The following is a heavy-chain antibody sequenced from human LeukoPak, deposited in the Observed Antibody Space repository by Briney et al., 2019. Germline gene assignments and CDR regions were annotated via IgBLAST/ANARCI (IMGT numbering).Heavy chain of an antibody. CDR2: INHRGSS. CDR3: AREKFCSDTGSCNIGLFDF. Sequence: SETLSLTCGVFGGSFSGYYWTWLRQPPGKGLEWIGQINHRGSSHYNPSLRSRVTISVDTSKTQFSLKLTSVTAADTAVYYCAREKFCSDTGSCNIGLFDFWGQGALVTVSS. V-gene: IGHV4-34*01. D-gene: IGHD2-15*01. J-gene: IGHJ4*02. CDR1: GGSFSGYY.